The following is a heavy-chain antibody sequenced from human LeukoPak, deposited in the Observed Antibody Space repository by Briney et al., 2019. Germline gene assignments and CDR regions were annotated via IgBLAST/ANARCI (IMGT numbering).Heavy chain of an antibody. Sequence: QPGGSLRLSCVVSGFTFNNYAMHWVRQAPGKGLQWVAVISYDGSNKYYADSVKGRFTISRDNSKNTLYLQMNSLRAEDTAVYYCARRYYYGSGSYSLDYWGQGTLVTVSS. CDR2: ISYDGSNK. D-gene: IGHD3-10*01. J-gene: IGHJ4*02. V-gene: IGHV3-30*04. CDR3: ARRYYYGSGSYSLDY. CDR1: GFTFNNYA.